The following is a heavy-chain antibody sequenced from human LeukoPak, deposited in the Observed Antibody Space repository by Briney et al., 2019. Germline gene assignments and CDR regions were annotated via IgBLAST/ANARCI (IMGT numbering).Heavy chain of an antibody. CDR1: GGSISSYY. D-gene: IGHD4-17*01. CDR3: ARDFEPYGDYDDYYYMDV. Sequence: PSETLSLTCTVSGGSISSYYWSWIRQPAGKGLEWIGRIYTSGSTNYNPSLKSRVTMSVDTSKNQFSLKLSSVTAADTAVYYCARDFEPYGDYDDYYYMDVWGKGTTVTVSS. J-gene: IGHJ6*03. V-gene: IGHV4-4*07. CDR2: IYTSGST.